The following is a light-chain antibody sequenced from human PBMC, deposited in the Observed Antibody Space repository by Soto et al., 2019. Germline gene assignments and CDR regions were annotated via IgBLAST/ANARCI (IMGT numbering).Light chain of an antibody. J-gene: IGLJ1*01. Sequence: QSALTQPASVSGSPGQSITISCTGTSSDVGGFNYVSWYQQHPGKAPKLMIYAVTHRPSGVSYRFSGSKSGNTASLTISGLKAEDEADYYCNSYTSSSTYVFGTGTKLTVL. CDR3: NSYTSSSTYV. V-gene: IGLV2-14*03. CDR1: SSDVGGFNY. CDR2: AVT.